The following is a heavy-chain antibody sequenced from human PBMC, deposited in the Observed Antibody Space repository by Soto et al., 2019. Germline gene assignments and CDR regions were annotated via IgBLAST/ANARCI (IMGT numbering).Heavy chain of an antibody. Sequence: EGQLLESGGGLVQPGGSLRLSCKASGFTFSTYAMSWVRQAPGKGLEWVSAISNSGGSTYYADSVQGRFTISRDNYMNTLYLQMNSLRIEATAVYYCAHPRGFGVFDAYDIWGQGTMVTVSS. CDR3: AHPRGFGVFDAYDI. CDR2: ISNSGGST. J-gene: IGHJ3*02. CDR1: GFTFSTYA. D-gene: IGHD3-10*01. V-gene: IGHV3-23*01.